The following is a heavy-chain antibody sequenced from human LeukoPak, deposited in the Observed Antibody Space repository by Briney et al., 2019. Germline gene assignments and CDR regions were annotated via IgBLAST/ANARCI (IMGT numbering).Heavy chain of an antibody. Sequence: GGSLRLSCAASEVTVTSNYMSWVRQAPGKGLQWVAVIYPGGNIYYADSVKGRFIISRDNSKNTLSLQVNSLTADDTAVYYCATGNYDSSGYYYQYYFDYWGQGTLVTVSS. CDR2: IYPGGNI. CDR3: ATGNYDSSGYYYQYYFDY. D-gene: IGHD3-22*01. CDR1: EVTVTSNY. J-gene: IGHJ4*02. V-gene: IGHV3-53*01.